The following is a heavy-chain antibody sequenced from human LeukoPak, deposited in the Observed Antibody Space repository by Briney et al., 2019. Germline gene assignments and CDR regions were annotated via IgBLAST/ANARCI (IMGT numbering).Heavy chain of an antibody. J-gene: IGHJ4*02. D-gene: IGHD1-26*01. CDR2: ISASGVMT. Sequence: GGSLRLSCAASGFTFTNYAMTWVRQAPGKGLEWVSSISASGVMTYYADSVKGRFTVSRDNSKNSLYLQMSSLTAADTAVYYCAKDRSIGTYYTFDHWGQGTLVTVSS. V-gene: IGHV3-23*01. CDR1: GFTFTNYA. CDR3: AKDRSIGTYYTFDH.